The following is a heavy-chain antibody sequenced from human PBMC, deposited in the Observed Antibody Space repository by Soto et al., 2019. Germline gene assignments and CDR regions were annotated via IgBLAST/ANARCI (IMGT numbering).Heavy chain of an antibody. J-gene: IGHJ4*02. Sequence: ASVKVSCKASGYTFTSYAMHWVRQAPGQRLEWMGWINAGNGNTKYSQKFQGRVTITRDTSASTAYMELSSLRSEDTAVYYCARFIAAAGSFDYWGQGTLVTVPQ. CDR3: ARFIAAAGSFDY. CDR2: INAGNGNT. V-gene: IGHV1-3*01. D-gene: IGHD6-25*01. CDR1: GYTFTSYA.